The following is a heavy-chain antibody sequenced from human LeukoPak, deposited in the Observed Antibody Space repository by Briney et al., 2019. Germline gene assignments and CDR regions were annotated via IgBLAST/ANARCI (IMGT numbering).Heavy chain of an antibody. CDR3: ARDGVYYGSGSYFDY. Sequence: EASVKVSCKASGYTFTSYGISWVRQAPGQGLEWMGWISAYNGNTNYAQKLQGRVTMTTDTSTSTAYMELRSLRSDDTAVYYCARDGVYYGSGSYFDYWGQGTLVTVSS. D-gene: IGHD3-10*01. CDR1: GYTFTSYG. V-gene: IGHV1-18*01. CDR2: ISAYNGNT. J-gene: IGHJ4*02.